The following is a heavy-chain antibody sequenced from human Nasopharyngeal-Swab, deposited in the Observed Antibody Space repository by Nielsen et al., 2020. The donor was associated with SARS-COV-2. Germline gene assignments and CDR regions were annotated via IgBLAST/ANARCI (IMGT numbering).Heavy chain of an antibody. Sequence: GGSLRLSCAASGFTFSSYSMNWVRQAPGKGLEWVAVIWYDGSNKYYADSVKGRFTISRDNSKNTLYLQMNSLRAEDTAVYYCARDLTIDYTSPDYWGQGTLVTVSS. CDR2: IWYDGSNK. J-gene: IGHJ4*02. V-gene: IGHV3-33*08. CDR3: ARDLTIDYTSPDY. CDR1: GFTFSSYS. D-gene: IGHD4-11*01.